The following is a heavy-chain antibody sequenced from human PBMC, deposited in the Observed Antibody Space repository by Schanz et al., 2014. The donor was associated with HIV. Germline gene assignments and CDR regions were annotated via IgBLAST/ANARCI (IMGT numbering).Heavy chain of an antibody. J-gene: IGHJ2*01. Sequence: QVPLVQSGTEVKKPGSSVKVSCKASGYTFTASYIHWVRQAPGQGPEWMGWIDPKIGGTPLAQKFQGRVTMTRDSSTNTAYLEVSSLRSADTAVYYCARTSGWSNRAWWYFDLWGRGTLVTVSS. D-gene: IGHD6-19*01. CDR2: IDPKIGGT. CDR1: GYTFTASY. CDR3: ARTSGWSNRAWWYFDL. V-gene: IGHV1-2*02.